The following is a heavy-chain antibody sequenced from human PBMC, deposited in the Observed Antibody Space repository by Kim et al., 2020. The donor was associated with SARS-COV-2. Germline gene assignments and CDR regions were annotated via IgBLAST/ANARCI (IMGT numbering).Heavy chain of an antibody. D-gene: IGHD1-26*01. Sequence: GESLKISCKGSGYSFTSYWIGWVRQMPGKGLEWMGIIYPGDSDTRYSPSFQGQVTISADKSISTTYLQWSSLKASDTAMYYCARRGYSGSYYPFSGGMDVWGQGTTVTVSS. V-gene: IGHV5-51*01. CDR3: ARRGYSGSYYPFSGGMDV. CDR2: IYPGDSDT. CDR1: GYSFTSYW. J-gene: IGHJ6*02.